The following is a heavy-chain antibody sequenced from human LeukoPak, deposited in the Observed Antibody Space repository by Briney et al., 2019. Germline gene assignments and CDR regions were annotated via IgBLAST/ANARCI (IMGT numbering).Heavy chain of an antibody. CDR2: VWFDGSNK. J-gene: IGHJ6*02. V-gene: IGHV3-33*01. D-gene: IGHD2-15*01. CDR3: ARDRSGGFCYGMDV. Sequence: PGGSLRLSCTASGFTFSSHSMHWVRQAPGKGLEWVAIVWFDGSNKYYADSVKGRFTISRDNSKNTLYLQMNSLRAEDTALYYCARDRSGGFCYGMDVWGQGTTVTVSS. CDR1: GFTFSSHS.